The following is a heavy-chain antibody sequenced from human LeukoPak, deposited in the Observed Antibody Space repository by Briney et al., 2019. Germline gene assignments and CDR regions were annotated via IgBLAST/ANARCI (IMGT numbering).Heavy chain of an antibody. CDR2: ISSSGSTI. Sequence: GGSLRLSCAASGFTFSSYEMSWVRQAPGKGLEWVSYISSSGSTIYYADSVKGRFTISRDNAKNSLYLQMNSLRAEDTAVYYCAREDYGDYVNYWGQGTLVTVSS. V-gene: IGHV3-48*03. CDR1: GFTFSSYE. J-gene: IGHJ4*02. CDR3: AREDYGDYVNY. D-gene: IGHD4-17*01.